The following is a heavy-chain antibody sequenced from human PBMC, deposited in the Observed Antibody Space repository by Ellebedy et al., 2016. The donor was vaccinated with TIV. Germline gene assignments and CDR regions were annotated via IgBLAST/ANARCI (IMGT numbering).Heavy chain of an antibody. CDR2: ISYDGTNK. V-gene: IGHV3-30*03. D-gene: IGHD6-6*01. CDR3: ASLYMVGEQLVLKFHYMDV. CDR1: GFTFSSYG. Sequence: GESLKISCAASGFTFSSYGMHWVRQAPGKGLEWVALISYDGTNKYYADSVKGRFTISRDNPKSTLYLQMNSLRAEDTAVYYCASLYMVGEQLVLKFHYMDVWGKGTTVTVSS. J-gene: IGHJ6*03.